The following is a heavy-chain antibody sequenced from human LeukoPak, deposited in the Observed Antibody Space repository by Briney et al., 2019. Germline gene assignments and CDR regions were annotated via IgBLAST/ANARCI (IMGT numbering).Heavy chain of an antibody. CDR2: IYYSGST. CDR1: GGSISSYY. D-gene: IGHD1-26*01. J-gene: IGHJ4*02. V-gene: IGHV4-59*08. CDR3: ARHDREWEVLDY. Sequence: SETPSLTCTVSGGSISSYYWSWIRQPPGKGLEWIGYIYYSGSTHYNPSLRSRVTTSVDTSKNHISLRLSSVTATDTAVCYCARHDREWEVLDYWGQGTLVTVSS.